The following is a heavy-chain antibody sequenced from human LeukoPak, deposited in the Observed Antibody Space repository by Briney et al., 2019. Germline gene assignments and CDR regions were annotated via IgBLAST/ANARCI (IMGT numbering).Heavy chain of an antibody. CDR2: MNPNSGNT. D-gene: IGHD2-15*01. Sequence: GASVKVSCKASGYTFTSYDINWVRQATGQGLEWMGWMNPNSGNTGYAQKFQGRVTMTRNTSISTAYMELRSLRSDDTAVYYCARARRSATPRHGAFDIWGQGTMVTVSS. CDR3: ARARRSATPRHGAFDI. V-gene: IGHV1-8*01. CDR1: GYTFTSYD. J-gene: IGHJ3*02.